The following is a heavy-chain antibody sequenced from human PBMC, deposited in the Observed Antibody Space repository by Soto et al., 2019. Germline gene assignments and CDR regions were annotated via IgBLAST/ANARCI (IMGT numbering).Heavy chain of an antibody. J-gene: IGHJ4*02. V-gene: IGHV4-59*08. CDR2: IYYSGST. D-gene: IGHD2-15*01. CDR1: GGSISSYY. Sequence: PSETLSLTCTVSGGSISSYYWSWIRQPPGKGLEWIGYIYYSGSTNYNPSLKSRVTISVDTSKNQFSLKLSSVTAADTAVYYCARHDCSGGSCYFDYWGQGTLVTVSS. CDR3: ARHDCSGGSCYFDY.